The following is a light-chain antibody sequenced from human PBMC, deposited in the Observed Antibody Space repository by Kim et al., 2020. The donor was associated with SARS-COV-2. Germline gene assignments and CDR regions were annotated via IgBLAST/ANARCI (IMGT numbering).Light chain of an antibody. V-gene: IGLV3-1*01. CDR1: RLGDKY. J-gene: IGLJ2*01. Sequence: SVPPRQTASITCSVHRLGDKYFCGYQQTPCQSPVVVIYQDTKRPSGIPERFSGSNSGNTATLTISETQAMDEADYYCQVWDSTTTVFGGGTQLTVL. CDR2: QDT. CDR3: QVWDSTTTV.